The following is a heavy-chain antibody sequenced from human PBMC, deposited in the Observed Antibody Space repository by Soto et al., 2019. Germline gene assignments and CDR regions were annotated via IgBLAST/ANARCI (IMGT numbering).Heavy chain of an antibody. CDR3: AFTLSGGYSPPGGAYGMDV. J-gene: IGHJ6*02. V-gene: IGHV3-23*01. CDR1: GFTFSSYA. D-gene: IGHD1-26*01. CDR2: ISGSGGST. Sequence: PGGSLRLSCADSGFTFSSYAMTWVRQAPGKGLEWVSIISGSGGSTYYADSVKGRFTISRDDSKNTLFLQMNSLRAEDTAVYYCAFTLSGGYSPPGGAYGMDVWGQGTTVTVSS.